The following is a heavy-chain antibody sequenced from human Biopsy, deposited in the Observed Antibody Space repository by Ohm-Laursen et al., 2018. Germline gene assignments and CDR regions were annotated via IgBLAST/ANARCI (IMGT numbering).Heavy chain of an antibody. CDR3: ARDPRYGYGSYFDY. V-gene: IGHV1-2*02. Sequence: ASVKVSCKAPGGTFSNYGVNWVRQAPGQGLEWMGWINPNSGVTNYAQRFQGRVTMTRDTSISTAYMELSRLRSDDTAVYYCARDPRYGYGSYFDYWGQGTLVAVSS. CDR2: INPNSGVT. CDR1: GGTFSNYG. D-gene: IGHD3-10*01. J-gene: IGHJ4*02.